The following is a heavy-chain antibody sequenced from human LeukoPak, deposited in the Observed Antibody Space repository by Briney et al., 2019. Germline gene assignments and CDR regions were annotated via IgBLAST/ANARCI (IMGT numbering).Heavy chain of an antibody. V-gene: IGHV3-23*01. CDR1: GFTFSSSA. Sequence: GGSLRLSCAASGFTFSSSAMSWVRQAPGKGLEWVSAISGSGGSTYYADSVKGRFTISRDNSKNTLYLQMNSLRAEDTAVYYCAKAGRITMIVVVKNYFDYWGQGTLVTVSS. CDR2: ISGSGGST. D-gene: IGHD3-22*01. J-gene: IGHJ4*02. CDR3: AKAGRITMIVVVKNYFDY.